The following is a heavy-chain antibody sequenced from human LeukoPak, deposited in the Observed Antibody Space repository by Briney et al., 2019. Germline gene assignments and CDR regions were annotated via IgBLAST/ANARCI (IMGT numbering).Heavy chain of an antibody. CDR3: ARHESADNYFDY. CDR1: GHSFTTYW. CDR2: IYPGDSET. D-gene: IGHD3-22*01. J-gene: IGHJ4*02. V-gene: IGHV5-51*01. Sequence: GESLKISCKGSGHSFTTYWIGWVRRMPGKGLEWMGIIYPGDSETQYSPSFQGQVTISVDKSISTAYLQWSSLKASDTAMYYCARHESADNYFDYWGQGTLVTVSS.